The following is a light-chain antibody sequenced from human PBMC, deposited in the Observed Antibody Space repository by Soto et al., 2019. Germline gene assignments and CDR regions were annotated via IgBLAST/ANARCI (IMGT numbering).Light chain of an antibody. Sequence: DIPMTQSPSSVSASVGARVTITCRASQSISSWLAWYQQKPGAVPKLLIYAASSLQSGVPSRFSGSRAGTEFTLTITSLQPEDFGTYYCQQGDSFPITFGQGTRLEIK. CDR1: QSISSW. CDR2: AAS. CDR3: QQGDSFPIT. J-gene: IGKJ5*01. V-gene: IGKV1-12*01.